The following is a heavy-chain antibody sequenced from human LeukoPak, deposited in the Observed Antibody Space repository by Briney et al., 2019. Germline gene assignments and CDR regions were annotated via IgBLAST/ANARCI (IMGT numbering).Heavy chain of an antibody. CDR1: GGSISTYS. Sequence: SETLSLTCTVSGGSISTYSWSWIRQPPGKGLEWIGYIYYSGNTNYNPSLKSRFTISVDTSKNQFSLKLSSVTAADTAVYYCARVRLVGYDILTGYYSFDYWGQGTLVTVSS. V-gene: IGHV4-59*01. D-gene: IGHD3-9*01. CDR2: IYYSGNT. CDR3: ARVRLVGYDILTGYYSFDY. J-gene: IGHJ4*02.